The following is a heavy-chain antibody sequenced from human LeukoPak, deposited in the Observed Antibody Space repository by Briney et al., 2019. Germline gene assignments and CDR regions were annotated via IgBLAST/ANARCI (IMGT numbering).Heavy chain of an antibody. V-gene: IGHV3-30*18. CDR2: ISYDGSNK. J-gene: IGHJ4*02. D-gene: IGHD3-16*01. Sequence: GRSLRLSCAASGFTFSSYGVHWVRQAPGKGLEWVAVISYDGSNKYYADSVKGRFTISRDNSKNTLYLQMNSLRAEDTAVYYCAKDPLMITFGGPERWGQGTLVTVSS. CDR1: GFTFSSYG. CDR3: AKDPLMITFGGPER.